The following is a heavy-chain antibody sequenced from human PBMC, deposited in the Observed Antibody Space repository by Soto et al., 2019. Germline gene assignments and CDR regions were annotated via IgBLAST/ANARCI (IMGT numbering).Heavy chain of an antibody. Sequence: ASVKVSCKASGYTFTGYYMHWVRQAPGQGLEWMGWINAGSGDTKYSQKFEGSVSISRDTSANTAFLELSSLRSEDTAVYYCARGPAVTLGAGYYYYYGMDVWGQGTTVTVSS. D-gene: IGHD4-17*01. CDR3: ARGPAVTLGAGYYYYYGMDV. V-gene: IGHV1-3*01. J-gene: IGHJ6*02. CDR2: INAGSGDT. CDR1: GYTFTGYY.